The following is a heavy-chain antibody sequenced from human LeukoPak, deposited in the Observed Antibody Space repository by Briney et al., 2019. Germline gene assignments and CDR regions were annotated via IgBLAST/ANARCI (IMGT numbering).Heavy chain of an antibody. CDR2: IYSGGST. CDR1: GFTVSSNY. D-gene: IGHD1-26*01. V-gene: IGHV3-66*01. J-gene: IGHJ4*02. CDR3: AKDSGGSYFRYFDY. Sequence: GGSLRLSCAASGFTVSSNYMSWVRQAPGKGLEWVSVIYSGGSTYYADSVKGRFTISRDNSKNTLYLQMNSLRAEDTAVYYCAKDSGGSYFRYFDYWGQGTLVTVSS.